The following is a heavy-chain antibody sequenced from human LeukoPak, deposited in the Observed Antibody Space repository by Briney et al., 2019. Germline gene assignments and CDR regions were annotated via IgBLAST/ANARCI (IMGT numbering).Heavy chain of an antibody. D-gene: IGHD3-22*01. J-gene: IGHJ4*02. CDR3: ARDWSTDYYDSSGYYNGG. CDR2: IFSGDNT. Sequence: GRSLRLSCAASGFTFGSYAMHWVRQAPGKGLEWVSVIFSGDNTNYADSVKGRFTISRDNSKNTLYLQMNSLRAEDTAVYYCARDWSTDYYDSSGYYNGGWGQGTLVTVSS. CDR1: GFTFGSYA. V-gene: IGHV3-66*01.